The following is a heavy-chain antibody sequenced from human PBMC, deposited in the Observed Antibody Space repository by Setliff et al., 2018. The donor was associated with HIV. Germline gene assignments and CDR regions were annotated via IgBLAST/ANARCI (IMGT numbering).Heavy chain of an antibody. J-gene: IGHJ4*02. CDR2: IHASGKT. V-gene: IGHV4-4*09. Sequence: SETLSLTCTVSGDTDFYWNWIRQPPGKGLEWIGYIHASGKTNYNPSLKSRVTISLDTSKMQFSLHLTSVTAADTAVYYGATLDPSGGNFLAYWGQGTLVTVSS. D-gene: IGHD2-21*02. CDR1: GDTDFY. CDR3: ATLDPSGGNFLAY.